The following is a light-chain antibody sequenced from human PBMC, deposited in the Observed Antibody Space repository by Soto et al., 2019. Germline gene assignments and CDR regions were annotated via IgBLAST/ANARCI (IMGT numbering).Light chain of an antibody. CDR2: AAS. J-gene: IGKJ3*01. V-gene: IGKV1-9*01. CDR1: QGISSY. Sequence: DIQLTQSPSFLSASVGDRVTITCRASQGISSYLAWYQQKPGKAPKLLIYAASTLQSGVPSRFSGSGSGTEFTLTISSLKHEDFATYYCQPLTFGPGTKVDIK. CDR3: QPLT.